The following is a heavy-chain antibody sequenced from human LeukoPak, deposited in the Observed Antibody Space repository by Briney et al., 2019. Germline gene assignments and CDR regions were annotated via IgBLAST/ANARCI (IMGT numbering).Heavy chain of an antibody. Sequence: GGSLRLSCAASGFTFSSYSMNWVRQAPGKGLEWVSYISSSSSTIYYADSVKGRFTISRDNAKNSLYLQMNSLRAEDTAVYYCARVSWFPGTSYYYMDVWGKGTTVTVSS. D-gene: IGHD1-1*01. CDR2: ISSSSSTI. V-gene: IGHV3-48*01. J-gene: IGHJ6*03. CDR3: ARVSWFPGTSYYYMDV. CDR1: GFTFSSYS.